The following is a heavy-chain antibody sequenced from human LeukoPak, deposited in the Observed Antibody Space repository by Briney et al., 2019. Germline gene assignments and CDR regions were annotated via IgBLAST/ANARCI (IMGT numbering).Heavy chain of an antibody. D-gene: IGHD5-18*01. V-gene: IGHV3-30*18. J-gene: IGHJ5*02. Sequence: GGSLRLSCAASGFTFSSYGMHWVRQAPGKGLEWVAVISYDGSNKYYADSVKGRFTISRDNSKSTLYLQMNSLRAEDTAVYYCAKELRGYSYGLRNNWFDPWGQGTLVTVSS. CDR2: ISYDGSNK. CDR1: GFTFSSYG. CDR3: AKELRGYSYGLRNNWFDP.